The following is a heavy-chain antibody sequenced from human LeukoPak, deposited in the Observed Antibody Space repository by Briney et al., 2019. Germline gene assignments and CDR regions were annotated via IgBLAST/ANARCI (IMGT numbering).Heavy chain of an antibody. CDR1: GFTFSNYA. D-gene: IGHD1-20*01. J-gene: IGHJ4*02. V-gene: IGHV3-30-3*01. CDR2: ISYDGSNK. Sequence: GGSLRLSCAASGFTFSNYAMHWVRQAPGKGLEWVAVISYDGSNKYYADSVKGRFTISRDSSKNTLYLQMNSLRAEDTAVYYCARERPSYNWKRDHFDYWGQGTLVTVSS. CDR3: ARERPSYNWKRDHFDY.